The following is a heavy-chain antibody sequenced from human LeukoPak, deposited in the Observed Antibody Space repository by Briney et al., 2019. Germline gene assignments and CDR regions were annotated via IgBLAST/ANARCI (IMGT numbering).Heavy chain of an antibody. Sequence: SETLSLTCTVSGGSISSSSYYWSWIRQPPGKGLEWIGYIYYSGSTNYNPSLKSRVTISVDTSKNQFSLKLSSVTAADTAVYYCARENMGYYDSSGYHDAFDIWGQGTMVTVSS. CDR1: GGSISSSSYY. CDR3: ARENMGYYDSSGYHDAFDI. V-gene: IGHV4-61*01. J-gene: IGHJ3*02. D-gene: IGHD3-22*01. CDR2: IYYSGST.